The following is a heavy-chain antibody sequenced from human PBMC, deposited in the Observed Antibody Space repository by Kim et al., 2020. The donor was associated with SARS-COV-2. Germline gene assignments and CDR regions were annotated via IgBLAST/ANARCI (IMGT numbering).Heavy chain of an antibody. CDR2: ISGSSSYR. D-gene: IGHD1-1*01. V-gene: IGHV3-11*05. CDR1: GFSFGDYY. J-gene: IGHJ4*02. Sequence: GGSLRLSCVASGFSFGDYYMSWIRQAPGKGLEWVSYISGSSSYRNSTDSVKGRFTISRDNAKNSVFLQMNDLRREDTAVYFCGRDTTGTGGVDYWGQGTL. CDR3: GRDTTGTGGVDY.